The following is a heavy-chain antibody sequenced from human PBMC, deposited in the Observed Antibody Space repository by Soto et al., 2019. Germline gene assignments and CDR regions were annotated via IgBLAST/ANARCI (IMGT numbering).Heavy chain of an antibody. Sequence: GASVKVSCKASGATFSSYAISWVRQAPGQGLEWMGGIIPIFGTANYAQKCQGSATITADESTSTAYMELSSLRSEDTAVYYCGRGGSHNWFDPWGQGTLVTVSS. CDR3: GRGGSHNWFDP. V-gene: IGHV1-69*13. CDR2: IIPIFGTA. D-gene: IGHD3-10*01. CDR1: GATFSSYA. J-gene: IGHJ5*02.